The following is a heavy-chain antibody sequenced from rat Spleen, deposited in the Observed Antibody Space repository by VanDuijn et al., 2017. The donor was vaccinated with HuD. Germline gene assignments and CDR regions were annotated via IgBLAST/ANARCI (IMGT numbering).Heavy chain of an antibody. CDR1: GFSLTSYH. D-gene: IGHD1-1*01. J-gene: IGHJ2*01. Sequence: QVQLKESEPDLVQPSQTLSLICTVSGFSLTSYHLHWVRQPPGKGLEGMGVMWNGGDSSYNSALKSRLSISRDTSKNQVFLKMNSLQTDDTGTYYCTRDVNYYSGDYFDYWGQGVMVTVSS. CDR3: TRDVNYYSGDYFDY. CDR2: MWNGGDS. V-gene: IGHV2-32*01.